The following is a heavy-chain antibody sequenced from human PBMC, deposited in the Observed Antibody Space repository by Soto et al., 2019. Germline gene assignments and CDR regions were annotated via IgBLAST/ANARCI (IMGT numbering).Heavy chain of an antibody. CDR1: GGSFRGYY. V-gene: IGHV4-34*09. D-gene: IGHD2-2*01. CDR3: ARGVLVVPAAARPAYYYYGMDV. Sequence: PSETLSLTCAVYGGSFRGYYWNWIRQPPGKGLEWIGEINHRGTTSYSPSLKSRVTISVDTSKNQFSLKLSSVTAADTAVYYCARGVLVVPAAARPAYYYYGMDVWGQGTTVT. CDR2: INHRGTT. J-gene: IGHJ6*02.